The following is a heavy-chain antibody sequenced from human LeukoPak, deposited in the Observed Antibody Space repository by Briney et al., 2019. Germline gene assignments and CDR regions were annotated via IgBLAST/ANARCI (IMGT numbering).Heavy chain of an antibody. Sequence: PSETLSLTCTVSGGSIRNGGYSWSWVRQHPGKGLEWIGYIAYGGTTLYNPSLKSRVTISVDTSKNLLSLNLTSVTAADTAVYYCAREVTYYYDSSGHQYGGNWFDPWGQGTLVTVSS. J-gene: IGHJ5*02. D-gene: IGHD3-22*01. CDR2: IAYGGTT. CDR1: GGSIRNGGYS. V-gene: IGHV4-31*03. CDR3: AREVTYYYDSSGHQYGGNWFDP.